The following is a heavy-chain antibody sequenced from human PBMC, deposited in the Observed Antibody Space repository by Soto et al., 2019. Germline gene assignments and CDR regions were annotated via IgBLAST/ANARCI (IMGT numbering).Heavy chain of an antibody. Sequence: QVQLQESGPGLVKPSQTLSLTCTVSGGSISSGDYSWSWVRQPPGKGLEWIGYTYYSGSTYYNPSLKSRVTISVDTSKNQFSLKLNSVTAADTAVYYCARESSHGGGSVDYWGQGTLVTVSS. CDR1: GGSISSGDYS. CDR3: ARESSHGGGSVDY. V-gene: IGHV4-30-4*01. J-gene: IGHJ4*02. CDR2: TYYSGST. D-gene: IGHD3-16*01.